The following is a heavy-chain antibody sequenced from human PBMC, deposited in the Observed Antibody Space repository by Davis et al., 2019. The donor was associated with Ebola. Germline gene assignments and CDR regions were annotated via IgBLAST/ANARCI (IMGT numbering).Heavy chain of an antibody. CDR2: ISDSGAFT. J-gene: IGHJ3*01. Sequence: GGSLRLSCAASGFTFSTYAMTWVRQAPGKGLEWVSLISDSGAFTYYAESVQGRFTISRDNSKNTLYLQMNSLRVEDTAIYYCAKDTSNVWFDVWGPGTMVTVSS. CDR3: AKDTSNVWFDV. CDR1: GFTFSTYA. D-gene: IGHD6-19*01. V-gene: IGHV3-23*01.